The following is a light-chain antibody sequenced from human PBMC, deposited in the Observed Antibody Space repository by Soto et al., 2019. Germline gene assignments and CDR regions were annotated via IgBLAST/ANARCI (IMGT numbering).Light chain of an antibody. CDR1: QSVSSY. J-gene: IGKJ4*02. CDR3: QQRSNWPST. CDR2: DAS. V-gene: IGKV3-11*01. Sequence: EIVLPQSPATLSLSPGERAALSCRASQSVSSYLAWYQQKPDQAPRRRIYDASKRATGIPARFSGSGSGTDFSLCISSLVPEDFEVYFCQQRSNWPSTFGGGTKVE.